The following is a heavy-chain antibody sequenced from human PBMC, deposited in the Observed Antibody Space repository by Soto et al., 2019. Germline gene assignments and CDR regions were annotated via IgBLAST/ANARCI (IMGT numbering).Heavy chain of an antibody. V-gene: IGHV4-39*01. Sequence: ETLSLTCTVSGGSISSSSYYWGWIRQPPGKGLEWIGSIYYSGSTYYNPSLKSRVTISVDTSRNQFSLKLSSVTAADTAVYYCRGRGEFNYYYYGMDVWGQGTTVTVSS. CDR1: GGSISSSSYY. CDR3: RGRGEFNYYYYGMDV. J-gene: IGHJ6*02. D-gene: IGHD3-10*01. CDR2: IYYSGST.